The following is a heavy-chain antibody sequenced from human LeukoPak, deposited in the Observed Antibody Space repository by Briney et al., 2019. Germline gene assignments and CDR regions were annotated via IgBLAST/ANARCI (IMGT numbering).Heavy chain of an antibody. CDR3: ARDRGGNTYWFDP. V-gene: IGHV1-46*01. D-gene: IGHD4-23*01. CDR2: INPSGGST. J-gene: IGHJ5*02. CDR1: GYTLTSHY. Sequence: GASVKVSCKASGYTLTSHYIHWVRQAPGQGLEWMGIINPSGGSTSYAQMFQGRVTMTRDTSTSTVYMELSSLRSEDTALYYCARDRGGNTYWFDPWGQGTLVTVSS.